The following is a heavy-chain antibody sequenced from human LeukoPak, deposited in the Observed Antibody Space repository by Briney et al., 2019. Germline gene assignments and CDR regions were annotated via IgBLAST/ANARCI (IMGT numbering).Heavy chain of an antibody. CDR3: ASYHIYGGNSVDAFDI. J-gene: IGHJ3*02. D-gene: IGHD4-23*01. CDR2: IYYSGST. CDR1: GGSISSSSYY. Sequence: SETLSLTCTVSGGSISSSSYYWGWVRQPPGKGLEWIGSIYYSGSTYYNPSLKSRVTISVDTSKNQFSLKLSSVTAADTAVYYCASYHIYGGNSVDAFDIWGQGTMVTVSS. V-gene: IGHV4-39*01.